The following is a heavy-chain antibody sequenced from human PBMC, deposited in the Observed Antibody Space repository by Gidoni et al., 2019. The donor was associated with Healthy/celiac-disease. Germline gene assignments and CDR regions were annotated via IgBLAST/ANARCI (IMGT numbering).Heavy chain of an antibody. D-gene: IGHD2-21*01. V-gene: IGHV4-34*01. Sequence: QVQLQQWGAGLLKPSETLSLTCAVYGGSFSGYYGSWIRQPPGKGLEWIGEINHSGSTNYTPSHKSRVTISVDTSKNQFSLKLSSVTAAETAVYYCARRRRRLVIKHDAFDIWGQGTMVTVSS. CDR2: INHSGST. CDR3: ARRRRRLVIKHDAFDI. J-gene: IGHJ3*02. CDR1: GGSFSGYY.